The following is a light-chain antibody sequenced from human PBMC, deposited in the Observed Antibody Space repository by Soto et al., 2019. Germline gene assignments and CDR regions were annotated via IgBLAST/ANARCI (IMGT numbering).Light chain of an antibody. V-gene: IGKV1-12*01. J-gene: IGKJ1*01. CDR2: DAS. CDR3: LQVYSFPRT. CDR1: QDIRSW. Sequence: DIQMTQSPSSVSASVGDRVTITCRASQDIRSWLAWYQQKPGKAPNLLIYDASNLEIGVPSRFSGSGSGTEFILTINNLQPEDFASYFCLQVYSFPRTFGLGTKVDIK.